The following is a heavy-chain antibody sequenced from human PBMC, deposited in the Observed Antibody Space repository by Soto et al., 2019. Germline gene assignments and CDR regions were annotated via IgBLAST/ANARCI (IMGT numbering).Heavy chain of an antibody. Sequence: GGSPRLSCAASGFTFDDYAMHWVRQAPGKGLEWVSGISWNSGSIGYADSVKGRFTISRDNAKNSLYLQMNSLRAEDTALYYCAKDGYSSSWGGAFDIWGQGTMVTVSS. V-gene: IGHV3-9*01. CDR3: AKDGYSSSWGGAFDI. CDR1: GFTFDDYA. CDR2: ISWNSGSI. J-gene: IGHJ3*02. D-gene: IGHD6-13*01.